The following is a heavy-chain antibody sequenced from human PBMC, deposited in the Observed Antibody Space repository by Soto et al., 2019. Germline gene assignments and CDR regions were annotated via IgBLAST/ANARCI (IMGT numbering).Heavy chain of an antibody. CDR3: AKVVVPAAMGPFDY. D-gene: IGHD2-2*01. V-gene: IGHV3-23*01. CDR2: ISGSGGST. J-gene: IGHJ4*02. CDR1: GFTFSDYY. Sequence: GGSLRLSCAASGFTFSDYYMNWIRQAPGKGLEWVSAISGSGGSTYYADSVKGRFTISRDNSKNTLYLQMNSLRAEDTAVYYCAKVVVPAAMGPFDYWGQGTLVTVSS.